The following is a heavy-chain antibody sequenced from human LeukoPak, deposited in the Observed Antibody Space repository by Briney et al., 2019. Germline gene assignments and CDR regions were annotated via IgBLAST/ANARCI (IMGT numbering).Heavy chain of an antibody. CDR3: ATEVYYGSGRRFDY. Sequence: PGGSLRLSCTVSGFTVTSNSMSWVRQAPGKGLEWVSFIYSGTIHYSDSVKGRFTISRDNSKNTLYLQMNSLRVEDTALYFCATEVYYGSGRRFDYWGQGTLVTVSS. CDR2: IYSGTI. D-gene: IGHD3-10*01. V-gene: IGHV3-53*01. J-gene: IGHJ4*02. CDR1: GFTVTSNS.